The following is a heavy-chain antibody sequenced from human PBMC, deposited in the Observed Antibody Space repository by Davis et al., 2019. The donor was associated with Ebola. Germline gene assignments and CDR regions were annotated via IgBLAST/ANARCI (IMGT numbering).Heavy chain of an antibody. CDR3: ARDIGSTVTLDY. V-gene: IGHV1-2*02. CDR1: GYTFTGYY. J-gene: IGHJ4*02. CDR2: INPNSGGT. D-gene: IGHD4-17*01. Sequence: ASVKVSCKASGYTFTGYYMHWVRQAPGQGLEWMGWINPNSGGTNYAQKFQGRVTMTRDTSISTAYMELSSLRSEDTAVYYCARDIGSTVTLDYWGQGTLVTVSS.